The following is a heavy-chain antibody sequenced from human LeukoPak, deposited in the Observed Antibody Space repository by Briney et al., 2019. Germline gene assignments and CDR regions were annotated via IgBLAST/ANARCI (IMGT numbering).Heavy chain of an antibody. Sequence: SETLSLTCAVSGGSISSSNWWSWVRQPPGKGLEWIGEIYHSGSTNYNPSLKSRVTISVDKSKNQFSLKLSSVTAADTAVYYCARMAWSVAYSGYYYYMDVWGKGTTVTVSS. CDR2: IYHSGST. CDR3: ARMAWSVAYSGYYYYMDV. V-gene: IGHV4-4*02. J-gene: IGHJ6*03. D-gene: IGHD3-3*01. CDR1: GGSISSSNW.